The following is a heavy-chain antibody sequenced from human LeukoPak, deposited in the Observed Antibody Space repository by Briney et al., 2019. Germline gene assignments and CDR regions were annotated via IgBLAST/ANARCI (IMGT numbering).Heavy chain of an antibody. CDR2: IIPIFGTA. D-gene: IGHD3-22*01. Sequence: ASVKVSCKASGGTFSSYAISWVRQAPGQGLEWMGAIIPIFGTANYAQKFQGRVTITADESTSTAYMELSSLRSEDTAVYYCARGKYYYDSSGYYNLDYWGQGTLVTVSS. CDR1: GGTFSSYA. J-gene: IGHJ4*02. V-gene: IGHV1-69*13. CDR3: ARGKYYYDSSGYYNLDY.